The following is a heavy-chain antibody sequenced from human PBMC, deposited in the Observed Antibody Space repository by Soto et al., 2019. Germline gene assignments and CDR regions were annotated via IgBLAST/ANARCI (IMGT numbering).Heavy chain of an antibody. D-gene: IGHD4-17*01. Sequence: QITLKESGPTLVKPTQTLTLTCTFSGFSLSTSGVGVGWIRQPPGKALEWRALLYLDDDKRYSPSLKSRLTIPKDTSKNQVVLTMTNMDPVDTATYYCAHATTTLTTPPEFDYWGQGTLVTVSS. CDR1: GFSLSTSGVG. CDR3: AHATTTLTTPPEFDY. V-gene: IGHV2-5*02. J-gene: IGHJ4*02. CDR2: LYLDDDK.